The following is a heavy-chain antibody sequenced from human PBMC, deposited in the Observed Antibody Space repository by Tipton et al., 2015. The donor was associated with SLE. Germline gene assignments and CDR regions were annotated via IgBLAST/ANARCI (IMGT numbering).Heavy chain of an antibody. CDR3: ARAKDWEDGFDV. D-gene: IGHD3-9*01. CDR2: IYTSGST. Sequence: TLSLTCTVSGGSISSGSYYWSWIRQPAGKGLEWIGHIYTSGSTKYNPSLKSRVTISVDTSKNQFSLKLTSVTPADTAVYFCARAKDWEDGFDVWGQGTMVTVSA. J-gene: IGHJ3*01. CDR1: GGSISSGSYY. V-gene: IGHV4-61*09.